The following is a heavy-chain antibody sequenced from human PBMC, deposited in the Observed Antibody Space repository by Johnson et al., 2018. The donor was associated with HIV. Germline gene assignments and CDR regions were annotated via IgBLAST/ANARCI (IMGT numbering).Heavy chain of an antibody. J-gene: IGHJ3*02. Sequence: VQLVESGGGLERPGGSLRLSCAASGFFFDDYGMTWVRQAPGKGLEWISGINWNGDSPGYADSVKGRFTISRDNSKNTLYLQMNSLRAEDTAVYYCAAAEYDAFDIWGQGTMVTVSS. CDR3: AAAEYDAFDI. V-gene: IGHV3-20*04. D-gene: IGHD6-6*01. CDR2: INWNGDSP. CDR1: GFFFDDYG.